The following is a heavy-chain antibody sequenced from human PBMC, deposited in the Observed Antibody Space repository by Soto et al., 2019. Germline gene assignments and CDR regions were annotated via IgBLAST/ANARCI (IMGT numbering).Heavy chain of an antibody. J-gene: IGHJ6*02. Sequence: QVQLQESGPGLVKPSQTLSLTCTVSGGSISSGDYYWSWIRQPPGKGLEWIGYIHYSGSTYYNPSLQSRASISVDTCKNHFSLKLSSATAADTAVYYCAAIWSGYYSSYYGMDVWGQGTTVTVSS. V-gene: IGHV4-30-4*01. D-gene: IGHD3-3*01. CDR3: AAIWSGYYSSYYGMDV. CDR1: GGSISSGDYY. CDR2: IHYSGST.